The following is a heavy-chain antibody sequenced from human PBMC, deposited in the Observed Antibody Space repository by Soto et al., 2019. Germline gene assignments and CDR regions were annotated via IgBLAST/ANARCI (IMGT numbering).Heavy chain of an antibody. V-gene: IGHV3-7*05. J-gene: IGHJ6*02. CDR1: GFTFSGYW. CDR3: AREAV. Sequence: EVQLVESGGGLVQPGGSLRLSCAASGFTFSGYWMSWVRQAPGKGLEWVANIKQDGSEQFYVDSVKGRFTISRDNAKHSLYLQMNSLRAEDTAVYYCAREAVWGQGTTVTVSS. CDR2: IKQDGSEQ.